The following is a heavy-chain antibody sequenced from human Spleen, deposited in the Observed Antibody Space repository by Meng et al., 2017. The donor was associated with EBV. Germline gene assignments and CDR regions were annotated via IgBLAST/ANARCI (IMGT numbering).Heavy chain of an antibody. CDR1: GGTFSTYA. CDR3: AREPSQGGGRYNAY. D-gene: IGHD1-26*01. Sequence: QGQLVQSGAEVKKPGASVKGSCKASGGTFSTYAISWVRQAPGQGLEWMGGIIPIYRTANYAQKFKGKVTLTADESTKTAYMELSGLTYGDTAVYYCAREPSQGGGRYNAYWGQGTLVTVSS. V-gene: IGHV1-69*01. J-gene: IGHJ4*02. CDR2: IIPIYRTA.